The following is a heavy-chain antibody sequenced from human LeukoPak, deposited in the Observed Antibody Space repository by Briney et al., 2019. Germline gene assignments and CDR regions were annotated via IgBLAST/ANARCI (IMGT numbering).Heavy chain of an antibody. J-gene: IGHJ3*02. CDR2: ISWNSGSI. CDR1: GFTFDDYA. Sequence: GGSLRLSCAASGFTFDDYAMHWVRQVPGKGLEWVSGISWNSGSIGYADFVKGRFTISRDNAKNSLYMQMNSLRAEDMALYYCAKSRDYDGGAFDIWGQGTMVTVSS. CDR3: AKSRDYDGGAFDI. D-gene: IGHD4-23*01. V-gene: IGHV3-9*03.